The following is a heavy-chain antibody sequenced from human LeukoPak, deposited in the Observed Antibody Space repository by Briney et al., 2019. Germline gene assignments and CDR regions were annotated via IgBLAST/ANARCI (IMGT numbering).Heavy chain of an antibody. Sequence: GGSLRLSCAASGFTVSSNYMSWVRQAPGKGLEWVSVIYGGGSTYYADSVKGRFTISRDNSKNTLYLQMNSLRAEDTAVYYCARDLVVPAAMLGYYYYYGMDVWGQGTTVTASS. J-gene: IGHJ6*02. CDR2: IYGGGST. D-gene: IGHD2-2*01. CDR1: GFTVSSNY. CDR3: ARDLVVPAAMLGYYYYYGMDV. V-gene: IGHV3-66*01.